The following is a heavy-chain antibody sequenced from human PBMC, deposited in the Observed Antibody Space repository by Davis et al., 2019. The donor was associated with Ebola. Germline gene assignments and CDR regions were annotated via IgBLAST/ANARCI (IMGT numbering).Heavy chain of an antibody. J-gene: IGHJ4*02. V-gene: IGHV3-30*18. CDR2: ISYHGNYK. Sequence: GESLKISCAASGFSLSIYGMHWVRQAPGKGLEWVAGISYHGNYKYYVDSVKGRFTVSRDNSDNTLFLQMDSLRGDDTAVYYCAQEYCANSGSYCTVFDHWGQGTLVTVSS. D-gene: IGHD3-10*01. CDR3: AQEYCANSGSYCTVFDH. CDR1: GFSLSIYG.